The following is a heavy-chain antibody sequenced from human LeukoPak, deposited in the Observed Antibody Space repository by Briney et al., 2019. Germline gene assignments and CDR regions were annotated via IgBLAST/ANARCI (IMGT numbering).Heavy chain of an antibody. J-gene: IGHJ5*02. CDR3: VRDGPRSVAPPS. CDR1: GGSISSYH. V-gene: IGHV4-4*07. D-gene: IGHD4-23*01. Sequence: LETLSLTCTVSGGSISSYHWSWIRQPAGKGLEWLGRIFTSGSTKYNPSLKSQVTISVDKSKNQFSLKLTSVTAADTAVYYCVRDGPRSVAPPSWGQGMLVTVSS. CDR2: IFTSGST.